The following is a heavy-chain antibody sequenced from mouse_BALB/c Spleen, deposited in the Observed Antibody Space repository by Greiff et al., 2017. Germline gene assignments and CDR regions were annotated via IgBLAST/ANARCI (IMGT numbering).Heavy chain of an antibody. CDR1: GYTFTSYW. D-gene: IGHD1-1*01. CDR3: ARSVDDYYGY. Sequence: VQLLQSGADLAKPGASVKMSCKASGYTFTSYWMHWVKQRPGPGLEWIGYINPSTGYTEYNQKFKDKATLTADKSSSTAYMRLSSLTSEDSAVYYCARSVDDYYGYWGQGTTLTVSS. CDR2: INPSTGYT. J-gene: IGHJ2*01. V-gene: IGHV1-7*01.